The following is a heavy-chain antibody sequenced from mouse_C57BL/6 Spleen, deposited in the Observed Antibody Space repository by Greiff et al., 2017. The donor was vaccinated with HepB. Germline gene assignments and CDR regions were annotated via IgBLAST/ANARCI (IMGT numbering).Heavy chain of an antibody. J-gene: IGHJ2*01. CDR1: GYTFTSYW. CDR3: ARSYYDYDEGGYFDY. Sequence: QVQLQQPGAELVMPGASVKLSCKASGYTFTSYWMHWVKQRPGQGLEWIGEIDPSDSYTNYNQKFKGKSTLTVDKSSSTAYMQLSSLTSEDSAVYYCARSYYDYDEGGYFDYWGQGTTLTVSS. CDR2: IDPSDSYT. V-gene: IGHV1-69*01. D-gene: IGHD2-4*01.